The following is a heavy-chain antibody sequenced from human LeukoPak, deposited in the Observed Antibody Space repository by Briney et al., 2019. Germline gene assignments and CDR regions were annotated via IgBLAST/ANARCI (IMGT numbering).Heavy chain of an antibody. CDR2: IYSGGST. V-gene: IGHV3-66*01. CDR1: GFTFSDYY. CDR3: ARVSSGWLQLNY. J-gene: IGHJ4*02. Sequence: GGSLRLSCAASGFTFSDYYMSWVRQAPGKGLEWVSVIYSGGSTYYADSVKGRFTISRDNSKNTLYLQMNSLRAEDTAVYYCARVSSGWLQLNYWGQGTLVTVSS. D-gene: IGHD5-24*01.